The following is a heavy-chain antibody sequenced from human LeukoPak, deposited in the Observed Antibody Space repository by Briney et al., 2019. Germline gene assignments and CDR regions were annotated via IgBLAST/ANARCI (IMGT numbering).Heavy chain of an antibody. V-gene: IGHV4-4*07. CDR3: ARRAVAGMVAFDI. Sequence: PSETLSLTCTVSGASISSYFWHWIRHPAGKGLEWIGRVSSSGTTNYNPSLRSRVTMSVDTSRNQISLKLNSVTAADTAVYYCARRAVAGMVAFDIWGQGTMVTVSS. J-gene: IGHJ3*02. CDR1: GASISSYF. CDR2: VSSSGTT. D-gene: IGHD6-19*01.